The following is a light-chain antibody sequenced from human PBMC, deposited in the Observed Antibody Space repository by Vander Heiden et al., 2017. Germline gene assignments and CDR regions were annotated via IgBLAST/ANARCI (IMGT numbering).Light chain of an antibody. CDR1: GSYFGGDNS. J-gene: IGLJ2*01. Sequence: QSSLTPPRAVSVSPGQSVSISCTGSGSYFGGDNSVVWYQQPPRNPPELMIYDASKRPSGVPDRFSGAKSGNTASVTISGRQAEDEADYYCCSDAGSYTLVFGGGTKLTVL. CDR3: CSDAGSYTLV. V-gene: IGLV2-11*01. CDR2: DAS.